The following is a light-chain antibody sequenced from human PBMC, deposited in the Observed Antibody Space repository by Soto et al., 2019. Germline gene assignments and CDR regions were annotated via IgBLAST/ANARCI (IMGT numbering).Light chain of an antibody. CDR2: DAS. CDR3: QQYYAYPIT. CDR1: QGIDKW. V-gene: IGKV1D-16*01. J-gene: IGKJ5*01. Sequence: DIQMTQSPYSLFASVGDRVTITCRASQGIDKWLGWFQQKPEKAPKSLIFDASSLQSGVPSRFSGSGSGTDFTLTTTSLQPQDFATYYCQQYYAYPITFGQGTRLEIK.